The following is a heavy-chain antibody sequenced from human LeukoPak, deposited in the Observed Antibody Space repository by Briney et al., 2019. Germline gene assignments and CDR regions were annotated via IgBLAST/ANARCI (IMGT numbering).Heavy chain of an antibody. CDR2: INPNSGNT. J-gene: IGHJ3*02. CDR3: ATTAALDAFDI. Sequence: ASVKVSCKASGYTFNSYEINWEQQATGQGLEWMGWINPNSGNTGYAQKLQRKVTITRNTSISTAHMELSSLRCDDTAVEQCATTAALDAFDIWGQGTMVSVS. CDR1: GYTFNSYE. V-gene: IGHV1-8*03. D-gene: IGHD6-13*01.